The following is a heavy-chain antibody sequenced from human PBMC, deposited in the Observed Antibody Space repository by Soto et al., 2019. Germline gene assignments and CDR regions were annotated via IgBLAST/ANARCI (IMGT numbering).Heavy chain of an antibody. CDR1: GFGFSSYA. CDR3: AKGSHKAVADHYGMDV. J-gene: IGHJ6*02. Sequence: PGGSLRLSCAGSGFGFSSYAMSWVRQAPGKGLEWVSAISGSGGSTYYADSVKGRFTISRDNSKNTLYLQMNSLRAEDTAVYYCAKGSHKAVADHYGMDVWGQGTTVTVSS. CDR2: ISGSGGST. D-gene: IGHD6-19*01. V-gene: IGHV3-23*01.